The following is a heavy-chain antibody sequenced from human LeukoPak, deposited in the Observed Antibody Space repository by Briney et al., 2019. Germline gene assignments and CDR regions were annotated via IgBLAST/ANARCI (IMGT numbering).Heavy chain of an antibody. CDR2: IRYDGSNK. Sequence: PGGSLRLSCAASGFTFSSYGMHWVRQAPGKGLEWVAFIRYDGSNKYYGDSVKGRFIISRDNSKNTLYLQINSLRGEDTAVYYCAKGDRGSYPNWFDPWGLGTLVTVSS. CDR3: AKGDRGSYPNWFDP. D-gene: IGHD1-26*01. J-gene: IGHJ5*02. CDR1: GFTFSSYG. V-gene: IGHV3-30*02.